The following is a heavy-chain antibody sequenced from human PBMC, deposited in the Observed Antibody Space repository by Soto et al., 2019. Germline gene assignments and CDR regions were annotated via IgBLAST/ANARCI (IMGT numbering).Heavy chain of an antibody. CDR3: ARAYCGGDCFDAFDI. CDR2: INHSGST. V-gene: IGHV4-34*01. J-gene: IGHJ3*02. CDR1: GGSFSGYY. Sequence: PSATLSLTCAVYGGSFSGYYWSWIRQPPGKGLEWIGEINHSGSTNYNPSLKSRVTISVDTSKNQFSLKLSSVTAADTAVYYCARAYCGGDCFDAFDIWGQGTMVTVSS. D-gene: IGHD2-21*02.